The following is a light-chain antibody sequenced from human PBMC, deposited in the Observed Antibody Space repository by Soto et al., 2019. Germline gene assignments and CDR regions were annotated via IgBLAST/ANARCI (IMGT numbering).Light chain of an antibody. CDR1: SGHSSYA. Sequence: QLVLTQSPSASASLGASVKLTCTLSSGHSSYAIAWHQQQPEKGPRYLMKVNSDGSHNKGDGIPNRFSGSSSGAERYLTISSLQSEDEADYYCQTWGTGTHGVVLGGGTKLTVL. CDR2: VNSDGSH. J-gene: IGLJ2*01. V-gene: IGLV4-69*01. CDR3: QTWGTGTHGVV.